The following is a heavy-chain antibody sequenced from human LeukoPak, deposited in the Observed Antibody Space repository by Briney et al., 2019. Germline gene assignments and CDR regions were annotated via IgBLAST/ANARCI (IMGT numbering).Heavy chain of an antibody. V-gene: IGHV1-18*04. Sequence: ASVKVSCKASGYIFSRYFIHWVRQAPGQGLEWMGWISAYNGNTNYAQKLQGRVTMTTDTSTSTAYMELRSLRSDDTAVYYCAREGTIPGGDYYYYYMDVWGKGTTVTVSS. CDR3: AREGTIPGGDYYYYYMDV. D-gene: IGHD2-2*02. CDR2: ISAYNGNT. J-gene: IGHJ6*03. CDR1: GYIFSRYF.